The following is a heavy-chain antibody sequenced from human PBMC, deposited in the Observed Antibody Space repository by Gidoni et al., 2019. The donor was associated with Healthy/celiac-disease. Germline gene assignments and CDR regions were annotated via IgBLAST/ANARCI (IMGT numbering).Heavy chain of an antibody. CDR3: AKDQSVAYGDYVGFDY. D-gene: IGHD4-17*01. J-gene: IGHJ4*02. CDR2: ISGSGGST. Sequence: EVQLLESGGGLVQPGGSLRLSCAASGFTFSSYAMSWVRQAPGQGLEWVSAISGSGGSTYYADSVKGRFTISRDNSKNTLYLQMNSLRAEDTAVYYCAKDQSVAYGDYVGFDYWGQGTLVTVSS. CDR1: GFTFSSYA. V-gene: IGHV3-23*01.